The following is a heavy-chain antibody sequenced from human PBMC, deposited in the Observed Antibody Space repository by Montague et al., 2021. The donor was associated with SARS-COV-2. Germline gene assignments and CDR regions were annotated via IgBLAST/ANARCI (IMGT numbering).Heavy chain of an antibody. CDR1: GASISLNSHS. Sequence: SETLSLTYTVSGASISLNSHSWGWLRQPPGRGLEWITTVHNTGNSYHNSSLQSRVTISRGTSQRQVSLRPNSMTTADTAVYYCARDQGYNWNYYYYYGMDVWGQGTTVTVSS. CDR2: VHNTGNS. V-gene: IGHV4-39*02. D-gene: IGHD1-20*01. J-gene: IGHJ6*02. CDR3: ARDQGYNWNYYYYYGMDV.